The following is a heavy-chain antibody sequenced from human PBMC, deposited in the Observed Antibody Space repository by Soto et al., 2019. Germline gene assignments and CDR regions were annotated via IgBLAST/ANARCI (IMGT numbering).Heavy chain of an antibody. D-gene: IGHD6-19*01. CDR1: GFTVSSDY. J-gene: IGHJ4*02. Sequence: PGGSLRLSCAASGFTVSSDYMSWVRQAPGKGLEWVSIIYIGGSTYYADSVKGRFTISRDNSKNTLFLQMNSLRAEDTAIYYCARDSSSGWYHDYWGQGTLVTVSS. CDR3: ARDSSSGWYHDY. CDR2: IYIGGST. V-gene: IGHV3-53*01.